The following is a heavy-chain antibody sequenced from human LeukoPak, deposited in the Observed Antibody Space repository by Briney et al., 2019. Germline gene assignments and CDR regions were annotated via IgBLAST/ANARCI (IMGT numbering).Heavy chain of an antibody. CDR1: GYSFTSYW. V-gene: IGHV5-51*01. Sequence: GESLKISCKGSGYSFTSYWIGWVRQMPGKGLEWMGIIYPGDSDTRYSPSFQGQVTTSADKSISTAYLQWSSLKASDTAMYYCARSATKKQYYYDSSGYLDYWGQGTLVTVSS. D-gene: IGHD3-22*01. J-gene: IGHJ4*02. CDR3: ARSATKKQYYYDSSGYLDY. CDR2: IYPGDSDT.